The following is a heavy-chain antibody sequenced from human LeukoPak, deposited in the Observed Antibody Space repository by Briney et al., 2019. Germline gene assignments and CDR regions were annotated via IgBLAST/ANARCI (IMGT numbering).Heavy chain of an antibody. CDR2: MYVSGTT. J-gene: IGHJ6*02. V-gene: IGHV4-4*07. Sequence: SETLSLTCTVSSGSMSNSYLTWVRQPAGKGLEWIGRMYVSGTTNYNPSLRSRVTMSIETYKNQFSLRLNSVTAADTAVYYCARENYYDSSGYSEGMDVWGQGTTVTVS. CDR1: SGSMSNSY. D-gene: IGHD3-22*01. CDR3: ARENYYDSSGYSEGMDV.